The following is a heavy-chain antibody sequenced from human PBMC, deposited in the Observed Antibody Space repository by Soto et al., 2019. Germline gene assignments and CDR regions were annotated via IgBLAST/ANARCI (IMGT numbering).Heavy chain of an antibody. CDR2: INAGNGNT. D-gene: IGHD3-22*01. Sequence: QVQLVQSGAEVKKPGASVKVSCKASGYTFTSYAMHWVRQAPGQRLEWMGWINAGNGNTKYSQKFQGRVTITRDTSASTAYMELSSLRSEDTAVYYCARSKLTYDYDSSGYYYYNWFDPWGQGTLVTVSS. CDR1: GYTFTSYA. CDR3: ARSKLTYDYDSSGYYYYNWFDP. J-gene: IGHJ5*02. V-gene: IGHV1-3*01.